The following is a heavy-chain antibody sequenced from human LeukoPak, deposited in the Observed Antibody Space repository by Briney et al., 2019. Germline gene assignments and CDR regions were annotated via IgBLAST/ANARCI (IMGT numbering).Heavy chain of an antibody. J-gene: IGHJ3*02. CDR1: GYTLTELS. CDR2: LDPEDGET. D-gene: IGHD1-26*01. CDR3: ATEFPSGSYFRAFDI. V-gene: IGHV1-24*01. Sequence: ASVKVSCKVSGYTLTELSMHWVRQAPGKGLEWMGGLDPEDGETIYAQKFQGRVTLTEDTSTDTAYMELSSLRSEDTAVYYCATEFPSGSYFRAFDIWGQGTMVTVSS.